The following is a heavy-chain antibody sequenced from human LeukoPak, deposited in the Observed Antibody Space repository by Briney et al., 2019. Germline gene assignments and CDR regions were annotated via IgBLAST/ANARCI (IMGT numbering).Heavy chain of an antibody. J-gene: IGHJ4*02. D-gene: IGHD6-13*01. Sequence: SETLSLTCTVSGGSISSYYWTWIRQPPGKGLEWLGYIYYSGSTNYNPSLKSRVTISLDTSKNQFSLRLTSVTAADTAVYYCVRGIPGYSSSWSDPPTLHYFDYWGQGTLVTVSS. V-gene: IGHV4-59*01. CDR3: VRGIPGYSSSWSDPPTLHYFDY. CDR1: GGSISSYY. CDR2: IYYSGST.